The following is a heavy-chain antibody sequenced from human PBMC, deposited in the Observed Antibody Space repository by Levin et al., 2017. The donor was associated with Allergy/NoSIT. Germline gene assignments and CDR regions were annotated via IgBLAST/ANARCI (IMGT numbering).Heavy chain of an antibody. D-gene: IGHD3-10*01. CDR3: ARQSDELPPYDGEWVEEHYYDY. V-gene: IGHV5-51*01. CDR2: IYPGDSET. Sequence: GGSLRLSCQGSGSPFTDYWIGWVRQLPGKGLEWMGNIYPGDSETRSSPSFQGQVTISVDKSIHTAYLQWDSLRASDTAMYYCARQSDELPPYDGEWVEEHYYDYWGQGTLVTVSS. J-gene: IGHJ4*02. CDR1: GSPFTDYW.